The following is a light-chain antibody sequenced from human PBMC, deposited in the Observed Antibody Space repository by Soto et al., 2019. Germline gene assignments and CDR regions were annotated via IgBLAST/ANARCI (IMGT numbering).Light chain of an antibody. CDR1: QRVGTW. Sequence: DIQMTQSPSTLSATVGGRVTITCRASQRVGTWVAWYQQKPGKAPKLLIYGASNLESGVPSRFSGSGSGTEFTLTITTLQPDDFVTYFCQHYRRNTWSFGPGTKVDI. J-gene: IGKJ1*01. CDR3: QHYRRNTWS. CDR2: GAS. V-gene: IGKV1-5*01.